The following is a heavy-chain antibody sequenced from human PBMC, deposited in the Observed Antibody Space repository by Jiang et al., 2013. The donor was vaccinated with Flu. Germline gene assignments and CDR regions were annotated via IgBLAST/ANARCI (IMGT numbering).Heavy chain of an antibody. D-gene: IGHD1-1*01. V-gene: IGHV4-34*01. J-gene: IGHJ4*02. CDR3: ARAGYGTTGGSDY. CDR1: GGSFSGYY. Sequence: LLKPSETLSLTCAVYGGSFSGYYWSWIRQPPGKGLEWIGEINHSGSTNYNPSLKSRVTISVDTSKNQFSLKLSSVTAADTAVYYCARAGYGTTGGSDYWGQGTLVTVSS. CDR2: INHSGST.